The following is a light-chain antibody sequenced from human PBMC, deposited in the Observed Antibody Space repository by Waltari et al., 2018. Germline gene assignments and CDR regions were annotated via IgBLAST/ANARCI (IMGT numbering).Light chain of an antibody. Sequence: QSALTQPPSASGSPGQSVTVSCTGTSSAVGADTYVSWYQQHPGKPPKLMIYEVSKRPSGAPDRFSGSKSGNTASLTVSGLQAEDEADYYCSSYAGSNDLYVFGSGTKVTVL. CDR2: EVS. CDR3: SSYAGSNDLYV. V-gene: IGLV2-8*01. CDR1: SSAVGADTY. J-gene: IGLJ1*01.